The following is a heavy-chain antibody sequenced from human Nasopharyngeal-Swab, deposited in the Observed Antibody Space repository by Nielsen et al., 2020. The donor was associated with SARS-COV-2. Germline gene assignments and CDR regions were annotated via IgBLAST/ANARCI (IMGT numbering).Heavy chain of an antibody. D-gene: IGHD6-25*01. CDR2: IYSGGST. CDR3: ARVAARRFDY. J-gene: IGHJ4*02. V-gene: IGHV3-53*04. CDR1: GFTVSSNY. Sequence: GESLKISCAASGFTVSSNYMSWVRQAPGKGPEWVSVIYSGGSTYYADSVKGRFTISRHNSKNTLYLQMNSLRAEDTAVYYCARVAARRFDYWGQGTLVTVSS.